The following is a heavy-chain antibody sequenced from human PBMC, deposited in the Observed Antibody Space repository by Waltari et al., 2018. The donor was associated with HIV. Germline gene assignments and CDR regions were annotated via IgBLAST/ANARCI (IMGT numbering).Heavy chain of an antibody. CDR2: SSGYNGDT. J-gene: IGHJ6*02. CDR3: ARVSGSGYYGMDV. CDR1: GYTFITYG. V-gene: IGHV1-18*01. Sequence: QVHLVQSGGEVKKPGASVKVSCKASGYTFITYGISWVRQAPGQGLEGMGWSSGYNGDTNDAQKFQGRVTRTTDTSTSTAYRERRSLRSDDTAVYFCARVSGSGYYGMDVWGQGTTVTVSS. D-gene: IGHD3-10*01.